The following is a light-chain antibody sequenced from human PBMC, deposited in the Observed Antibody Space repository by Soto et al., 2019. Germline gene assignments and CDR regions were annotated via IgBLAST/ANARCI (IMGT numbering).Light chain of an antibody. V-gene: IGKV3-11*01. CDR2: YAT. J-gene: IGKJ3*01. Sequence: EVVLTQSPATLSLSPGERATLSCRASLSVTTYLAWYHQKPRQAPRLLIYYATVRATGMPARFSGSGSWTDLTLTITSLESADFAIYYCQQRTNWHPSFTFGPGNKVEMK. CDR3: QQRTNWHPSFT. CDR1: LSVTTY.